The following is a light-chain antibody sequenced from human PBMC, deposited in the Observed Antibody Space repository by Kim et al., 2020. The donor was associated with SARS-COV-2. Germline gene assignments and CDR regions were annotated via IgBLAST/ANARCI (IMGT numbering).Light chain of an antibody. CDR2: VNSDGSH. J-gene: IGLJ3*02. Sequence: SVKLTCTLSSGHSSNAIAWHQQQPEKGPRYLMKVNSDGSHSKGDGIPDRFSGSSSGAERYLTISSLQSEDEADYYCQTWGTGIRVFGGGTQLTVL. CDR1: SGHSSNA. V-gene: IGLV4-69*01. CDR3: QTWGTGIRV.